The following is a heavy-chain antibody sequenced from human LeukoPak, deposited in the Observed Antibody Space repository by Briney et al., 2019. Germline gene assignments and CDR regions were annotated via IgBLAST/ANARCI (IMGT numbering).Heavy chain of an antibody. Sequence: PSETLSLTCTVSGGSISSGDYYWSWIRQPPGKGLEWIGYIYYSGSTYHNPSLKSRVTISVDTSKNQFSLKLSSVTAADTAVYYCARGGHDYGDYGPVYWGQGTLVTVSS. CDR1: GGSISSGDYY. V-gene: IGHV4-30-4*01. J-gene: IGHJ4*02. CDR2: IYYSGST. D-gene: IGHD4-17*01. CDR3: ARGGHDYGDYGPVY.